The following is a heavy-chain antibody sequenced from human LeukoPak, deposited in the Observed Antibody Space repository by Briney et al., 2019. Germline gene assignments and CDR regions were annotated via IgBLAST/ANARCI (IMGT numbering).Heavy chain of an antibody. CDR2: INAGNGNT. CDR1: GHTFTSYA. D-gene: IGHD7-27*01. CDR3: AREDPGLYFDY. J-gene: IGHJ4*02. V-gene: IGHV1-3*01. Sequence: ASVKVSCKASGHTFTSYAMHWVRQAPGQRLEWMGWINAGNGNTKYSQKFQGRVTITRDTSASTAYMELSSLRSEDTAVYYCAREDPGLYFDYWGQGTLVTVSS.